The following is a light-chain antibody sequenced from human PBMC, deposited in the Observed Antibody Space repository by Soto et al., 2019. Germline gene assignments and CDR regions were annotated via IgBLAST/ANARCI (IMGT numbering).Light chain of an antibody. Sequence: QSALTQPASVSGSPRQSITISCTGTSSDVGSYNLVSWYQQHPGKAPKLMIYEVNKRPSGVSNRFSGSKSGNTASLTISGLQAEDEADDYCCSYVSSSTSSVVFGGGTKLTVL. V-gene: IGLV2-23*02. J-gene: IGLJ2*01. CDR2: EVN. CDR1: SSDVGSYNL. CDR3: CSYVSSSTSSVV.